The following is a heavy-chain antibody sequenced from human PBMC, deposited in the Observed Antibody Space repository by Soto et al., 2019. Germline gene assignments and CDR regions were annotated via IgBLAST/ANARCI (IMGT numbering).Heavy chain of an antibody. CDR3: ARMKVRGLGPTRSSWYFDL. CDR1: GGSISSSSYY. D-gene: IGHD3-10*01. J-gene: IGHJ2*01. V-gene: IGHV4-39*01. CDR2: IYYSGST. Sequence: QLQLQESGPGLVKPSETLSLTCTVSGGSISSSSYYWGWIRQPPGKGLEWIGSIYYSGSTYYNPSLKSRVTISVDTSKNQFSLKLSSVTAADTAVYYCARMKVRGLGPTRSSWYFDLWGRGTLVTVSS.